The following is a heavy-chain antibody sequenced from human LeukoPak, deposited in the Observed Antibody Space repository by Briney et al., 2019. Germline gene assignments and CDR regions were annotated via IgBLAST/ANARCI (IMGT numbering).Heavy chain of an antibody. D-gene: IGHD3-3*02. CDR3: ARGTLAYYFES. Sequence: SETLSLTCTVSGGSVTTHYWSWSRQSPGKGLEWIGYVYYTESANYNPSLKSRATISVDTSRNQFSLQLSYVTAADTAVYYCARGTLAYYFESWGQGTLVTVSS. CDR1: GGSVTTHY. J-gene: IGHJ4*02. V-gene: IGHV4-59*02. CDR2: VYYTESA.